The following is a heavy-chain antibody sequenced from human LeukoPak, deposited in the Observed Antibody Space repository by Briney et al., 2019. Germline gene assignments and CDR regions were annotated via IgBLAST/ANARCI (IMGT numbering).Heavy chain of an antibody. Sequence: SETLSLTCSVSGVSISSPNYYWGWIRQPPGKGLDWIGSIYSSGSIYYNPSLKSRVTISVDTSKNQFSLKLSSVTAADTAVYYCARQNTIAAGHPLDYWGQGTLVSVSS. D-gene: IGHD6-13*01. J-gene: IGHJ4*02. CDR3: ARQNTIAAGHPLDY. CDR2: IYSSGSI. V-gene: IGHV4-39*07. CDR1: GVSISSPNYY.